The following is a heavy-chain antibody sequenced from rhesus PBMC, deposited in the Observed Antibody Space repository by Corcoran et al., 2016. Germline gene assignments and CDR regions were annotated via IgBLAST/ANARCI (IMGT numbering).Heavy chain of an antibody. D-gene: IGHD6-31*01. V-gene: IGHV1-111*02. CDR3: ATGGAAGNRVAGDAFDF. CDR2: VDPEDGEA. J-gene: IGHJ3*01. CDR1: GYTFTDYY. Sequence: EVQLVQSGAEVKKPGASVKISCKASGYTFTDYYLHWVRQAPGKGLEWMGRVDPEDGEAIQAQKFQYRVTITADTSTDTAYMELSSLRSEDTAVYYCATGGAAGNRVAGDAFDFWGQGLRVTVSS.